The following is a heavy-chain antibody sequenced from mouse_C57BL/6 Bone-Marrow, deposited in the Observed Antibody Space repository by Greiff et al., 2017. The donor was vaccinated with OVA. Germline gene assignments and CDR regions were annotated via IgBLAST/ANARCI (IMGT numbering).Heavy chain of an antibody. CDR2: INPNNGGT. V-gene: IGHV1-26*01. J-gene: IGHJ4*01. CDR1: GYTFTDYY. Sequence: EVQLQQSGPELVKPGASVKISCKASGYTFTDYYMNWVKQSHGKSLEWIGDINPNNGGTSYNQKFKGKATLTVDKSSSTAYMELRSLTSEDSAVYDRARDGNSRYAMDYWGQGTSVTVSS. D-gene: IGHD2-1*01. CDR3: ARDGNSRYAMDY.